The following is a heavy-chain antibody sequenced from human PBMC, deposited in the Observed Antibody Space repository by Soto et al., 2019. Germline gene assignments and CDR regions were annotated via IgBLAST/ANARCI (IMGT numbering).Heavy chain of an antibody. CDR3: ARVTTGSNFDN. CDR2: INPSGGSP. V-gene: IGHV1-46*01. D-gene: IGHD1-1*01. J-gene: IGHJ4*02. Sequence: ASVKLSFKASGYTFTSYYTHWLRQAPGQGLEWMGIINPSGGSPSYAPKFQGRLTMTRDTSTSTVYMELGSLRSEDAAVYYCARVTTGSNFDNWGRGTLVTVSS. CDR1: GYTFTSYY.